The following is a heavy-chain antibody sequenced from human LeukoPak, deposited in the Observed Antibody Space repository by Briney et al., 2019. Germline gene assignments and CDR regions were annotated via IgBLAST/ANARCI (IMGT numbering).Heavy chain of an antibody. D-gene: IGHD2-15*01. CDR2: VSYNGNI. CDR3: ARSIVVVVAADRPNWFDP. J-gene: IGHJ5*02. V-gene: IGHV4-39*07. CDR1: AGSINSYS. Sequence: SETLSLTCTVSAGSINSYSWGWIRQPPGRGLEWIGTVSYNGNINYNPSLKSRVTISVDTSKNQFSLKLSSVTAADTAVYYCARSIVVVVAADRPNWFDPWGQGTLVTVSS.